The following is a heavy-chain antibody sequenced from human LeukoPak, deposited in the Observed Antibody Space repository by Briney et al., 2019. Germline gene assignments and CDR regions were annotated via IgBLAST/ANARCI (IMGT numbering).Heavy chain of an antibody. Sequence: PSETLSLTCAVYGGSIRGYYWSWIRQPPGKGLEWIGEINHSGSTNYNPSLKSRVTISVDTSKNQFSLKLSSVTAADTAVYYCARARYGSGSYSDYWGQGTLVTVSS. CDR1: GGSIRGYY. V-gene: IGHV4-34*01. CDR2: INHSGST. D-gene: IGHD3-10*01. CDR3: ARARYGSGSYSDY. J-gene: IGHJ4*02.